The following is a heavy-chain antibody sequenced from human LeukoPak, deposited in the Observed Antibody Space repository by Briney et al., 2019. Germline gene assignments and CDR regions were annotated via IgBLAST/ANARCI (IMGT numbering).Heavy chain of an antibody. CDR2: ISSSSSYI. D-gene: IGHD5-12*01. Sequence: GGSLRLSCAASGFTFSSYSMNWVRQAPGKGLEWVSSISSSSSYIYYADSVKGRFTISRDNAKNSLYLQMNSLRAEDTAVYYCARDLIISGYGNYFDYWGQGTLVTVSS. CDR1: GFTFSSYS. J-gene: IGHJ4*02. CDR3: ARDLIISGYGNYFDY. V-gene: IGHV3-21*01.